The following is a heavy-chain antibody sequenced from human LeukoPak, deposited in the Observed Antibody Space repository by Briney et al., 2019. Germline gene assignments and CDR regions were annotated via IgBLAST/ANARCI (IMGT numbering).Heavy chain of an antibody. Sequence: QTGGSLRLSCAASGFTFSSYSMNWVRQAPGKGLEWVSYISSSSSTIYYADSVKGRFTISRDNSKNSLYLQMNSLRAEDTAVYYCARDSYCSTTSCYVGSFLYWGQGTLVTVSS. D-gene: IGHD2-2*01. CDR2: ISSSSSTI. CDR3: ARDSYCSTTSCYVGSFLY. V-gene: IGHV3-48*01. J-gene: IGHJ4*02. CDR1: GFTFSSYS.